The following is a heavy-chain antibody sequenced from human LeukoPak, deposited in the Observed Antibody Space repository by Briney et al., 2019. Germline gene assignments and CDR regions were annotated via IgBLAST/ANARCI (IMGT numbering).Heavy chain of an antibody. J-gene: IGHJ4*02. V-gene: IGHV3-7*01. Sequence: GGSLRLSCAASGFTFSSYAMSWVRQAPGKGLEWVANIQQDGSETYYVDSVKGRFTISRDNAKNSLYLQMNSLRAEDTAVYYCARDKVVGATYFDYWGQGTLVTVSS. CDR3: ARDKVVGATYFDY. CDR2: IQQDGSET. D-gene: IGHD1-26*01. CDR1: GFTFSSYA.